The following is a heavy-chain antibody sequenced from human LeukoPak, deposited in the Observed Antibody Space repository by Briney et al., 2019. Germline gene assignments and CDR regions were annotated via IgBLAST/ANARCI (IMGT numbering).Heavy chain of an antibody. D-gene: IGHD3-3*01. CDR2: MNPNSGNT. CDR3: ARGDDYDFWSGQGT. Sequence: GASVKVSCKAPGYTFTSYVINWVRQATGQGLEWMGWMNPNSGNTGYAQKFQGRVTMTRNTSISTAYMELSSLRSEDTAVYYCARGDDYDFWSGQGTWGQGTLVTVSS. V-gene: IGHV1-8*01. J-gene: IGHJ5*02. CDR1: GYTFTSYV.